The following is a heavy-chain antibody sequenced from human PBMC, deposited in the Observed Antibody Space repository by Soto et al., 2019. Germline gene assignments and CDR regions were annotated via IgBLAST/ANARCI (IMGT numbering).Heavy chain of an antibody. CDR1: GYSFTSYW. CDR2: IYPGDSDT. J-gene: IGHJ3*02. CDR3: ARPEGAKGWSGAFDI. D-gene: IGHD1-26*01. Sequence: GESLKISCKGSGYSFTSYWIGWVRQMPGKGLEWMGIIYPGDSDTRYSPSFQGQVTISADKSISTAYLQWSSLKASDTAMYYCARPEGAKGWSGAFDIWGQGTMVTVSS. V-gene: IGHV5-51*01.